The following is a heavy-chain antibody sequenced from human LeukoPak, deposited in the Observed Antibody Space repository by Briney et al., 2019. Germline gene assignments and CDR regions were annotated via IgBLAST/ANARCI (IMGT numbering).Heavy chain of an antibody. Sequence: SETLSLTCTVSGGSISSYYWSWIRQPAGKGLEWIGRIYTSGSTNYNPSLKSRVTVSVDTSKNQFSLKLSSVTAADTAVYYCARVGGTYYDILTGYLTWYYFDYWGQGTLVTVSS. CDR3: ARVGGTYYDILTGYLTWYYFDY. CDR2: IYTSGST. J-gene: IGHJ4*02. D-gene: IGHD3-9*01. CDR1: GGSISSYY. V-gene: IGHV4-4*07.